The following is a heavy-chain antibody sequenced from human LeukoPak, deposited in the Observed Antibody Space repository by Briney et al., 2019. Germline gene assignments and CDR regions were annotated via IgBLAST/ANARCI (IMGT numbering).Heavy chain of an antibody. CDR3: ASPGGGSAFDI. V-gene: IGHV3-23*01. CDR2: ISGSGGST. D-gene: IGHD3-16*01. CDR1: GFTFSSYA. J-gene: IGHJ3*02. Sequence: GGSLRISCAASGFTFSSYAMSWVRQAPGKGLEWVPAISGSGGSTYYAASVKGRFTFSRDNSKNTLYLQMNSLRAEDTAVYYCASPGGGSAFDIWGQGTMVTVSS.